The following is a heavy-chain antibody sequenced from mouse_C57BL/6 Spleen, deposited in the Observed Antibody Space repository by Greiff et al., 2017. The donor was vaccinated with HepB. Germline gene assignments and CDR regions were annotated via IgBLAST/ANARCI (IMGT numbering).Heavy chain of an antibody. Sequence: QVQLKQPGAELVKPGASVKLSCKASGYTFTSYWMHWVKQRPGQGLEWIGMIHPNSGSTNYNEKFKSKATLTVDKSSSTAYMQLSSLTSEDSAVYYCARGGLGFYYWGQGTTLTVSS. CDR1: GYTFTSYW. V-gene: IGHV1-64*01. J-gene: IGHJ2*01. CDR3: ARGGLGFYY. CDR2: IHPNSGST.